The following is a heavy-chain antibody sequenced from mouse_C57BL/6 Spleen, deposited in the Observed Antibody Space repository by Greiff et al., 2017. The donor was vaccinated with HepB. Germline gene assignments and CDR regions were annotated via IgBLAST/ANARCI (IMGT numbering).Heavy chain of an antibody. CDR2: IYPGSGST. V-gene: IGHV1-55*01. Sequence: VQLQQSGAELVKPGASVKMSCKASGYTFTSYWITWVKQRPGQGLEWIGDIYPGSGSTNYNEKFKSKATLTVDTSSSTDYMQLSSLTSEDSPVDYCSRPYYYVSSLYYFDYWGHGTTLTVSS. J-gene: IGHJ2*01. CDR3: SRPYYYVSSLYYFDY. D-gene: IGHD1-1*01. CDR1: GYTFTSYW.